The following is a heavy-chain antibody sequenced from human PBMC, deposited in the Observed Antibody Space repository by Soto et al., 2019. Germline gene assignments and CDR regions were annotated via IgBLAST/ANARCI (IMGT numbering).Heavy chain of an antibody. Sequence: QVQLQESGPGLVKPSETLSLTCIVSGGSISTYYWSWILQPPGKGLEWIGYIYYSGSTNYNPSLKSRVTISVDTSENQFSLKLSSVTAADTAVYYCARDSGEWLVGEFDSWGQGTLVTVSS. V-gene: IGHV4-59*01. D-gene: IGHD6-19*01. CDR3: ARDSGEWLVGEFDS. CDR1: GGSISTYY. CDR2: IYYSGST. J-gene: IGHJ4*02.